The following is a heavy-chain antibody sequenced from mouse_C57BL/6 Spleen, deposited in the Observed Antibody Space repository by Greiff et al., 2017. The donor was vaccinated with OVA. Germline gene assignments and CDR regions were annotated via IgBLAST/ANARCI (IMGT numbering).Heavy chain of an antibody. CDR3: ARSKGMDYAMDY. D-gene: IGHD2-3*01. J-gene: IGHJ4*01. V-gene: IGHV1-82*01. CDR2: IYHVPGDT. CDR1: GYAFSSSW. Sequence: QVQLQQSGPELVKPGASVKISCKASGYAFSSSWMNWVKQRPGTRHEWIGRIYHVPGDTNYNGKFKGKATLTADKSSSTAYMQLSSLTSEDSAVYFCARSKGMDYAMDYWGQGTSVTVSS.